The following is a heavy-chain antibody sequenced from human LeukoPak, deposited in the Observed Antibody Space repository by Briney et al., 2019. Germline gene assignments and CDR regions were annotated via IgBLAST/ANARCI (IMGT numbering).Heavy chain of an antibody. CDR3: ARGGYYYEDGFDY. Sequence: SETLSLTCTVSGGSISSSSYYWGWIRQPPGKGLEWIGSIYYSGSTYYNPSLKSRVTISVDTSKNQFSLKLSSVTAADTAVYYCARGGYYYEDGFDYWGQGTLVTVSS. J-gene: IGHJ4*02. CDR2: IYYSGST. V-gene: IGHV4-39*07. D-gene: IGHD3-22*01. CDR1: GGSISSSSYY.